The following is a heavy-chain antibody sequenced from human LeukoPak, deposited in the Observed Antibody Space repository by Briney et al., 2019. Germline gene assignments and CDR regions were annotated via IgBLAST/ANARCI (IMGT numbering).Heavy chain of an antibody. J-gene: IGHJ4*02. CDR1: GGSISSYY. CDR3: ARRPIRRDGYNYYFDY. Sequence: SQTLSLTCTVSGGSISSYYWSWIRQPPGKGLEWIGYIYYSGSTNYNPSLRSRVTISVDTSKNQFSLKLSSVTAADTAVYYCARRPIRRDGYNYYFDYWGQGTLVTVSS. CDR2: IYYSGST. V-gene: IGHV4-59*01. D-gene: IGHD5-24*01.